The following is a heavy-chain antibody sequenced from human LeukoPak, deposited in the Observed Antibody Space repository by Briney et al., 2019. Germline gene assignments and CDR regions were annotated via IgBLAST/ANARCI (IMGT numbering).Heavy chain of an antibody. J-gene: IGHJ4*02. V-gene: IGHV4-38-2*02. D-gene: IGHD6-19*01. Sequence: SETLSLTCTVSGYSISSGYYWGWIRQPPGKGLEWIGSIYHSGSTYYNPSLKSRVTISVDTSKNQFSLKLSSVTAADTAVYYCARDLPRMGYSSGGVYYWGQGTLVTVSS. CDR2: IYHSGST. CDR3: ARDLPRMGYSSGGVYY. CDR1: GYSISSGYY.